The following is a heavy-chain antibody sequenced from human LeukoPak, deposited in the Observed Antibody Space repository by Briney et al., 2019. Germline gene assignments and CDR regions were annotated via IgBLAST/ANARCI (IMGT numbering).Heavy chain of an antibody. V-gene: IGHV3-21*01. CDR2: ISSSSYI. CDR3: ARDRPTYGSGSFDY. CDR1: GFTFSSYS. Sequence: GGSLRLSCAASGFTFSSYSMNWVRQAPGKGLEWVSSISSSSYIYYADSVKGRFTISRDNAKNSLYLQINSLRAEDTAVYYCARDRPTYGSGSFDYWGQGTLVTVSS. J-gene: IGHJ4*02. D-gene: IGHD3-10*01.